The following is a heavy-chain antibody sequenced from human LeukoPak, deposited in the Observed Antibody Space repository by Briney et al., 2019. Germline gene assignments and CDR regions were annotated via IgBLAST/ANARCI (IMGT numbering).Heavy chain of an antibody. Sequence: ASVKVSCKASGYTFNDYGIRWVRQAPGQGLEWMGWISTFNGNAKYAQKLQGRVTMTTDTSTSTAYMELRSLRSDDTAVYYCARDRFEYSSSAGSVSGYWGQGTLVTVSS. CDR2: ISTFNGNA. D-gene: IGHD6-6*01. V-gene: IGHV1-18*01. CDR1: GYTFNDYG. J-gene: IGHJ4*02. CDR3: ARDRFEYSSSAGSVSGY.